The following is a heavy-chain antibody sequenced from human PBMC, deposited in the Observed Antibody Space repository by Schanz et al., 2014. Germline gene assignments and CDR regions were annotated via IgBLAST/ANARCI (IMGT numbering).Heavy chain of an antibody. CDR2: IIPILGIA. V-gene: IGHV1-69*08. CDR3: ARDQSPYTNASDVRYFDY. D-gene: IGHD2-2*02. Sequence: QLQLVQSGAEVKKPGSSVKVSCKLSGGTFSSYTISWMRQAPGQGLEWMGRIIPILGIANYAQKFQGRVTITADKSTSTASMELSSLRSEDTAVYYCARDQSPYTNASDVRYFDYWGQGSLVTVSS. CDR1: GGTFSSYT. J-gene: IGHJ4*02.